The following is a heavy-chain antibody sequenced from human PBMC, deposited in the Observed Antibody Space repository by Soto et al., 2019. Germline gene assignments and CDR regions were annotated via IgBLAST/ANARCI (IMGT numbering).Heavy chain of an antibody. V-gene: IGHV1-8*01. J-gene: IGHJ6*02. D-gene: IGHD4-17*01. CDR2: MNPNSGDT. Sequence: QVQLVQSGAEVKKPGASVKVSCKTSGDTFTTYDINWVRQAAGQGLEWMGRMNPNSGDTAYAQRFQGRVTMTRNTSITTAYMERSSLKSEDTAVYYCARVRRGYGDYYYYYGMDVWGQGTTVTVSS. CDR3: ARVRRGYGDYYYYYGMDV. CDR1: GDTFTTYD.